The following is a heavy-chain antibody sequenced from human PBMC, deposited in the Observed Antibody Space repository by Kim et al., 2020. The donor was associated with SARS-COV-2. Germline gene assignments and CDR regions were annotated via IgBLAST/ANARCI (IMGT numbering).Heavy chain of an antibody. CDR3: ARRMGLIAAAD. CDR2: INHSGST. Sequence: SETLSLTCAVYGGSFSGYYWSWIRQPPGKGREWIGEINHSGSTNYNPSLKSRVTISVDTSKNQFSLKLSSVTAADTAVYYCARRMGLIAAADWGQGTMVTVSS. D-gene: IGHD6-13*01. J-gene: IGHJ3*01. CDR1: GGSFSGYY. V-gene: IGHV4-34*01.